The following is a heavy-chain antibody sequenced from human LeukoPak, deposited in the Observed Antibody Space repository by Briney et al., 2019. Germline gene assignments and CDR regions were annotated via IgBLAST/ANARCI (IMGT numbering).Heavy chain of an antibody. D-gene: IGHD3-22*01. CDR2: ISGSGGST. V-gene: IGHV3-23*01. J-gene: IGHJ4*02. CDR3: ARADSSGYYDPFDY. Sequence: GGSLRLSCAASGFTFSSYAMSWVRQAPGKGLEWVSGISGSGGSTNYADPVKGRFTISRDNAKNSLYLQMNSLRAEDTAVYYCARADSSGYYDPFDYWGQGTLVTVSS. CDR1: GFTFSSYA.